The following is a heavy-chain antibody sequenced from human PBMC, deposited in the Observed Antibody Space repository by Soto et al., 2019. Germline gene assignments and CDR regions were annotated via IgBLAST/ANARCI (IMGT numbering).Heavy chain of an antibody. V-gene: IGHV3-21*01. CDR3: ARDGESVYDSSGYYVDY. CDR2: ISSSSSYI. D-gene: IGHD3-22*01. Sequence: GGSLRLSCAASGFTFSSYSMNWVRQAPGKGLEWVSSISSSSSYIYYADSVKGRFTISRDNDKNVLYLQINSLRAEDSAGYYCARDGESVYDSSGYYVDYWGQGTLVTVSS. J-gene: IGHJ4*02. CDR1: GFTFSSYS.